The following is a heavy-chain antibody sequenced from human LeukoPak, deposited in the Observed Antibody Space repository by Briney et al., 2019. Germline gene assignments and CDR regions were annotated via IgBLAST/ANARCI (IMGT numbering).Heavy chain of an antibody. J-gene: IGHJ4*02. CDR2: IHGSASYN. CDR1: EFTFSRYA. D-gene: IGHD6-19*01. Sequence: GGSLRLSCAASEFTFSRYAMSWVRQAPGKGLEWVSCIHGSASYNYYADSVKGRFTVSRDSAKNSLYLQMNSLRAEDTAVYYCATQWLVSHYFDYWGQGTLVTVSS. V-gene: IGHV3-21*01. CDR3: ATQWLVSHYFDY.